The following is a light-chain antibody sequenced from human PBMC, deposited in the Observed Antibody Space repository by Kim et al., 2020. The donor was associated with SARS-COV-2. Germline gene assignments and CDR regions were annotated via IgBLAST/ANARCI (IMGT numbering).Light chain of an antibody. CDR1: GSDIGTYDC. J-gene: IGLJ2*01. V-gene: IGLV2-8*01. CDR3: SSYAARNTLV. Sequence: VTVSCIGTGSDIGTYDCVSWYQQHPGKAPKLLIFEVTKRPSGVPDRFSGSKSGNMASLTVSGLQTEDEADYFCSSYAARNTLVFGGGTQLTVL. CDR2: EVT.